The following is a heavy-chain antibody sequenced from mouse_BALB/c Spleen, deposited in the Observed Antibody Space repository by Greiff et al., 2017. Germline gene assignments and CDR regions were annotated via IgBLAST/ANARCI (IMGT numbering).Heavy chain of an antibody. Sequence: QVQLQQSGPELVRPGVSVKISCKGSGYTFTDYAMHWVKQSHAKSLEWIGVISTYSGNTNYNQKFKGKATMTVDKSSSTAYMELARLTSEDSAIYYCASEDYYGSSSWFAYWGQGTLVTVSA. CDR2: ISTYSGNT. J-gene: IGHJ3*01. CDR1: GYTFTDYA. D-gene: IGHD1-1*01. V-gene: IGHV1-67*01. CDR3: ASEDYYGSSSWFAY.